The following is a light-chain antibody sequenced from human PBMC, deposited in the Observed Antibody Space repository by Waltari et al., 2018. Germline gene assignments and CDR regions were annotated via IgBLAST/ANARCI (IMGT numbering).Light chain of an antibody. CDR1: SSDVGRSDY. J-gene: IGLJ2*01. CDR2: HVT. CDR3: SSNAGINNFV. Sequence: QSALTQPPSASGSPGQTVTISCAGTSSDVGRSDYVSWYQKHPGQAPKLLIYHVTKRPSGVPDRFSGSKSGNTASLTVSGLQAEDEADYYCSSNAGINNFVFGGGTKLTVL. V-gene: IGLV2-8*01.